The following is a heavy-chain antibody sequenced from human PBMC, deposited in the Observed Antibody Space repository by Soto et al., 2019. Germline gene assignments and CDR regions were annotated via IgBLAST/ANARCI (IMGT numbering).Heavy chain of an antibody. CDR2: ISNDGRDI. CDR1: GFTFSTCG. V-gene: IGHV3-30*03. CDR3: GSFRVWGLGPEY. Sequence: QVLLVESGGGVVQPGRSLRLSCVGSGFTFSTCGMHWLRQAPGKGLEWVAVISNDGRDIYYTDSVKGRFTISRDNSINTLYLQMNSLISEDTAVYYCGSFRVWGLGPEYWGQGTLVTVS. D-gene: IGHD1-26*01. J-gene: IGHJ4*02.